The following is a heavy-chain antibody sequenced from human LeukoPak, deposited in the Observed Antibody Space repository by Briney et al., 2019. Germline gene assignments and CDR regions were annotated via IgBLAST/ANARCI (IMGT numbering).Heavy chain of an antibody. Sequence: QPGGSLRLSCAASGFTFSTSWMHWVRQAPGKGLVWVSRINTDGSSTSHADSVKGRFTISRDNAKNTLYLQMKSLRAEDTAVYFCAKVLTGSQDYWGQGTLVTVSS. J-gene: IGHJ4*02. V-gene: IGHV3-74*01. CDR1: GFTFSTSW. D-gene: IGHD7-27*01. CDR3: AKVLTGSQDY. CDR2: INTDGSST.